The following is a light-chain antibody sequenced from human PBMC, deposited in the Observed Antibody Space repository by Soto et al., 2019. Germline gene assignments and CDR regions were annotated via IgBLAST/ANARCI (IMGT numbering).Light chain of an antibody. CDR2: DVS. CDR1: SSDVGGYNY. V-gene: IGLV2-11*01. CDR3: CSYAGTYTSRV. Sequence: QAVVTQPRSVSGSPGQSVTISCTETSSDVGGYNYVSWYQQHPGKAPKVMIYDVSERPSGVPDRFSGSKSGNTASLTISGLQAEDEADYYCCSYAGTYTSRVFGGGTKLTVL. J-gene: IGLJ3*02.